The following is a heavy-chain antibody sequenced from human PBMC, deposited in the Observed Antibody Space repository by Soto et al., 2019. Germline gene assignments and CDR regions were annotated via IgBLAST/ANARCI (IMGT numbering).Heavy chain of an antibody. D-gene: IGHD4-17*01. J-gene: IGHJ5*01. V-gene: IGHV3-23*01. CDR2: ISGSGGST. Sequence: EVQLLESGGGLVQPGGSLRLSCAASGFTFSSYAMSWVRQAPGKGLEWVSAISGSGGSTYYADSVKGRFTISRDNSKNTLDLQVDSLRAEDTAVYYCAKPSVPRPRKTVTFDFWGQGTLVTVSS. CDR3: AKPSVPRPRKTVTFDF. CDR1: GFTFSSYA.